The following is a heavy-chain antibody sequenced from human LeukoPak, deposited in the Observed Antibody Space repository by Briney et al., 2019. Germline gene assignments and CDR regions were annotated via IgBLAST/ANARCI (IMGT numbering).Heavy chain of an antibody. CDR2: INPSGGST. D-gene: IGHD2-2*01. CDR1: GYTFTSYY. J-gene: IGHJ5*02. CDR3: ARKYCSSTSCSGWFDP. V-gene: IGHV1-46*01. Sequence: GASVKVSCRASGYTFTSYYMHWVRQAPGQGLEWMGIINPSGGSTSYAQKFQGRVTMTRDTSTSTVYMELSSLGSEDTAVYYCARKYCSSTSCSGWFDPWGQGTLVTVSS.